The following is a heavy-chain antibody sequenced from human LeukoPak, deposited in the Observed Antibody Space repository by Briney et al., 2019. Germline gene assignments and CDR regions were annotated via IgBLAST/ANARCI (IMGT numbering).Heavy chain of an antibody. V-gene: IGHV4-38-2*01. CDR3: ARLWGPKFYMDV. Sequence: PSETLSLTCAVSGYSISSGYYWGWIRQPPGEGLEWIGSIYHSGSTYYNPSLKSRVTISVDTSKNQFSLKLSSVTAADTAVYYCARLWGPKFYMDVWGKGTTVTVSS. D-gene: IGHD3-16*01. CDR2: IYHSGST. CDR1: GYSISSGYY. J-gene: IGHJ6*03.